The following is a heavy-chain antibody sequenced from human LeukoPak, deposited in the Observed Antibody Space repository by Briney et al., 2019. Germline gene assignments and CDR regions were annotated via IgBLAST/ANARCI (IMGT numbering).Heavy chain of an antibody. J-gene: IGHJ5*02. CDR3: AKEPREYCSSTSCPNWFDA. CDR1: GFTFNNYA. Sequence: PGGSLRLSCAASGFTFNNYAMSWVRQAPGKGLEWVSAISASGGTTYYADSVKGRFTISRDNSENPLFLQMNSLRAEDTDVYYCAKEPREYCSSTSCPNWFDAWGQGTLVTVSS. D-gene: IGHD2-2*01. CDR2: ISASGGTT. V-gene: IGHV3-23*01.